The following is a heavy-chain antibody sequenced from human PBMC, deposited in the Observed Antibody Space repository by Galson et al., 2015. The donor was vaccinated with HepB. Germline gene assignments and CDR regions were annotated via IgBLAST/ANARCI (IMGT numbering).Heavy chain of an antibody. CDR3: ARKWVYSSGGCGAFDI. V-gene: IGHV3-7*03. Sequence: SLRLSCAASGFTFSSYWMSWVRQAPGKGLEWVANIKQDGSEKYYVDSVKGRFTISRDNAKNSLYLQMNSLRAEDTAVYYCARKWVYSSGGCGAFDIWGQGTMVTVSS. D-gene: IGHD6-19*01. J-gene: IGHJ3*02. CDR1: GFTFSSYW. CDR2: IKQDGSEK.